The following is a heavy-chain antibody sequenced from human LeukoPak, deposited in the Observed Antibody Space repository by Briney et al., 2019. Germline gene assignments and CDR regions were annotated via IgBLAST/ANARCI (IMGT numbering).Heavy chain of an antibody. CDR3: ARGAYSDPNDF. J-gene: IGHJ4*02. CDR2: ISGSGGST. Sequence: GGSLRLSCAASGFTFSSYAMSWVRQAPGKGLEWVAAISGSGGSTYYADSVKGRFTISRDNSKNTLYLQMNSLRAEDTAVYFCARGAYSDPNDFWGLGTLVTVSS. CDR1: GFTFSSYA. D-gene: IGHD2-15*01. V-gene: IGHV3-23*01.